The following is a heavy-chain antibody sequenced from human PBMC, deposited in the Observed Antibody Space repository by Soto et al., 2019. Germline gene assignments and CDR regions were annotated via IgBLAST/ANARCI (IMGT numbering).Heavy chain of an antibody. Sequence: PSETLSLTCTVSGGSVSSGSYYWNWVRQPPGKGLEWIGYIDYSGSTNYNPSLKSRVTISIDTSKNQFSLKLNSVTAADTAVYYCATVYDLVWGSYRPLDPWGQGTLVTVSS. CDR2: IDYSGST. V-gene: IGHV4-61*01. CDR3: ATVYDLVWGSYRPLDP. J-gene: IGHJ5*02. CDR1: GGSVSSGSYY. D-gene: IGHD3-16*02.